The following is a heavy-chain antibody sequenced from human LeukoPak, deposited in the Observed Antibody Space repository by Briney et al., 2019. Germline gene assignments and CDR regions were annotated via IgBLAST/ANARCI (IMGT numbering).Heavy chain of an antibody. CDR3: ARELSAGYSYGTGYFDY. J-gene: IGHJ4*02. Sequence: SQTLSLTCTVSGGSISSGDYYWRWIRQPPGKGLEWIGYIYYSGSTYYNPSLKSRVTISVDTSKNQFSLKLSSVTAADTAVYYCARELSAGYSYGTGYFDYWGQGTLVTVSS. D-gene: IGHD5-18*01. CDR2: IYYSGST. V-gene: IGHV4-30-4*01. CDR1: GGSISSGDYY.